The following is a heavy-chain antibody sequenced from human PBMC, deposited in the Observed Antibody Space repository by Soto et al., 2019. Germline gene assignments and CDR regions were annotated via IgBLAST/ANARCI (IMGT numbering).Heavy chain of an antibody. CDR2: VFHTGNT. Sequence: PSETLSLTCAVSGDSISRRVWWTWVRQPPGKGLGWIGEVFHTGNTNYNPSLKSRVTMSVDKSTNEFSLKGTSVTAADTAIYYCARKAWVRFDYWGQGALVTVSS. CDR3: ARKAWVRFDY. D-gene: IGHD7-27*01. V-gene: IGHV4-4*02. CDR1: GDSISRRVW. J-gene: IGHJ4*02.